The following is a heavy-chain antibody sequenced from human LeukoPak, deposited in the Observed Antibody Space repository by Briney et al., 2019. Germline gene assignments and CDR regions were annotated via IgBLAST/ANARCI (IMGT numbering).Heavy chain of an antibody. Sequence: GGSLRLSGAASGFTFSSYAMSWVRQAPRKGLEWVSAIGGSGGSTYYADSVKGRFTISRDNSKNTLYLQMNSLRAEDTAVYYCAKGYCSGGSCRYEEDYYGMDVWGQGTTVTVSS. CDR1: GFTFSSYA. V-gene: IGHV3-23*01. CDR2: IGGSGGST. D-gene: IGHD2-15*01. J-gene: IGHJ6*02. CDR3: AKGYCSGGSCRYEEDYYGMDV.